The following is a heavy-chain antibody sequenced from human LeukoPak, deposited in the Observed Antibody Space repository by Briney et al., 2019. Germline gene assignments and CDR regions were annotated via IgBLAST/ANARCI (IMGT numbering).Heavy chain of an antibody. CDR2: IIPIFGTA. CDR1: GCTFSSYA. CDR3: ARSRDGYNFPPDY. D-gene: IGHD5-24*01. V-gene: IGHV1-69*13. Sequence: ASVKVSCKASGCTFSSYAISWVRQAPGQGLEWMGGIIPIFGTANYAQKFQGRVTITADESTSTAYMELSSLRSEDTAVYYCARSRDGYNFPPDYWGQGTLVTVSS. J-gene: IGHJ4*02.